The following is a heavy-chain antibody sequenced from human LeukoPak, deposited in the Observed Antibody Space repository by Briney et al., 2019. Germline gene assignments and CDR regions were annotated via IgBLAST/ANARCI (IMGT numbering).Heavy chain of an antibody. V-gene: IGHV4-34*01. Sequence: ASETLSLTCAVYGGSFSGYYWSWIRQPPGKGLEWIGEINHSGSTNYNPSLKSRVTMSIDTSKNRFSLKLSSVTAADTAVYYCARDFRGNYGSRDMDVWGQGTTVTVSS. J-gene: IGHJ6*02. CDR2: INHSGST. CDR1: GGSFSGYY. D-gene: IGHD1-26*01. CDR3: ARDFRGNYGSRDMDV.